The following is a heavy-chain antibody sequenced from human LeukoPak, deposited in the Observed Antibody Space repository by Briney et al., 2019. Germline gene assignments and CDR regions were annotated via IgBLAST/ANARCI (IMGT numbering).Heavy chain of an antibody. CDR1: GFTFTSYW. V-gene: IGHV3-7*01. CDR2: IKRGGSEK. CDR3: ARDNFYYYGSVSFLDY. Sequence: GGSVRLFCAASGFTFTSYWMSWVRQAPGEGLECVANIKRGGSEKYYVDSVKGRFTISRDNAKNSPYLQMNSLRAEDTAVYYCARDNFYYYGSVSFLDYWGQGTLVTVSS. D-gene: IGHD3-10*01. J-gene: IGHJ4*02.